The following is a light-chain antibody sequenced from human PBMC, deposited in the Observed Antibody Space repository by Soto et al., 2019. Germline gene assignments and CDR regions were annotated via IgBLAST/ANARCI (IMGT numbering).Light chain of an antibody. J-gene: IGLJ1*01. CDR2: DNN. CDR1: SSNIGAGYD. CDR3: QSYDSSLSGDYV. Sequence: QSVLTQPPSVSGAPGQRVTISCTGSSSNIGAGYDVHWYQHLPGTAPKLLIYDNNNRPSGVPDRFSGSKSGTSASLAITGLRAEDEADYYCQSYDSSLSGDYVFGTGTKVTVL. V-gene: IGLV1-40*01.